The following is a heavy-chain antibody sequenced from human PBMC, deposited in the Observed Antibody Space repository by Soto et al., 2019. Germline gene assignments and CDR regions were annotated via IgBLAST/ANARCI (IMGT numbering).Heavy chain of an antibody. D-gene: IGHD1-26*01. CDR3: ANGKTYSGSYYNFDY. Sequence: ASVKVSCKVSGYTLTELSMHWVRQAPGKGLEWMGGFDPEDGETIYAQKFQGRVTMTEDTSTDTAYMELSSLRAEDTAVYYCANGKTYSGSYYNFDYWGQGTLVTVSS. J-gene: IGHJ4*02. V-gene: IGHV1-24*01. CDR2: FDPEDGET. CDR1: GYTLTELS.